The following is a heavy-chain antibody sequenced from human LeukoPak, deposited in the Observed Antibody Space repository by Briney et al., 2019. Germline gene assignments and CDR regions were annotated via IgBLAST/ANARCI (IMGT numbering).Heavy chain of an antibody. CDR3: AKDYYYDSSGPFDY. Sequence: GGSLRLSCAASGFTFDDYAMHWVRQAPGEGLEWVSGISWNRGSIGYAASVKGRFTISRDNAKNSLYLQMNSLRAEDMALYYCAKDYYYDSSGPFDYWGQGTLVTVSS. CDR2: ISWNRGSI. CDR1: GFTFDDYA. J-gene: IGHJ4*02. D-gene: IGHD3-22*01. V-gene: IGHV3-9*03.